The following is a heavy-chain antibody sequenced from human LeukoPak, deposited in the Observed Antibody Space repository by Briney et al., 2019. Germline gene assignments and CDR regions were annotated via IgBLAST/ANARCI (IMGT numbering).Heavy chain of an antibody. CDR2: ISSSSSSYI. CDR3: ARDRWGSGFDY. Sequence: GGSLRLSCAASGFTFSSYSMNWVRQAPGKGLEWVSSISSSSSSYIYYADSVKGRFTISRDNAKNSLYLQMNSLRAEDTAVYYCARDRWGSGFDYWGQGTLVTVSS. V-gene: IGHV3-21*01. CDR1: GFTFSSYS. D-gene: IGHD3-16*01. J-gene: IGHJ4*02.